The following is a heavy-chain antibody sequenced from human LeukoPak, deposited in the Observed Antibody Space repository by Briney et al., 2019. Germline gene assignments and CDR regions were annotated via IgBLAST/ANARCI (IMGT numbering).Heavy chain of an antibody. Sequence: SETLSLTCTVSGGSISSSSYYWGWIRQPPGKGLEWIGSIYYSGSTYYNPSLKSRVTISVDTSKNQFSLKLSSVTAADTAVYYCARDLDYGDYDDERADYWGQGTLVTVSS. CDR3: ARDLDYGDYDDERADY. V-gene: IGHV4-39*02. CDR1: GGSISSSSYY. CDR2: IYYSGST. D-gene: IGHD4-17*01. J-gene: IGHJ4*02.